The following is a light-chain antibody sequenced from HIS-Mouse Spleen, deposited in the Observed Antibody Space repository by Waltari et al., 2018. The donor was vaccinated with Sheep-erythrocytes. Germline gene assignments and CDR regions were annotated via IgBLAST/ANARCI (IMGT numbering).Light chain of an antibody. CDR3: QQYYSTLLT. CDR1: QSVLYSTNNKDY. V-gene: IGKV4-1*01. J-gene: IGKJ4*01. Sequence: DIVMTQSPDSLAVSLGERATINCTSSQSVLYSTNNKDYIAWYQQKPGQPPKLLTYGACTRGAGVPDRFSGSGSGTDFTLTISSLQAEDVAVYYCQQYYSTLLTFGGGTKVEIK. CDR2: GAC.